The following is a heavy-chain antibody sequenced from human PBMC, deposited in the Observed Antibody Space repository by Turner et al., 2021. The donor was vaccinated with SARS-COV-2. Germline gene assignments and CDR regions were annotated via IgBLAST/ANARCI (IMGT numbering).Heavy chain of an antibody. CDR3: ARARGGSYYYGMDV. D-gene: IGHD2-15*01. V-gene: IGHV3-30-3*01. J-gene: IGHJ6*02. CDR1: GFTFSTYA. Sequence: QVQPVESGGGVVQPGRSLRLSCAAAGFTFSTYAMHWVRQAPGKGLEWVVLISYDGSNKYYADSVKGRFTISRDNSKNTLYLQMNSLRAEDTAVYYCARARGGSYYYGMDVWGQGTTVTVSS. CDR2: ISYDGSNK.